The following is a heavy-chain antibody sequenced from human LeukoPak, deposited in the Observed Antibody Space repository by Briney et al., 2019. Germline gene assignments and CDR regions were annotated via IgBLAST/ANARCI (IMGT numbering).Heavy chain of an antibody. V-gene: IGHV4-39*06. Sequence: SETLSLTCTVSGGSISSGGYYWSWIRQPPGKGLEWIGEINHSGSTNYNPSLKSRVTISVDTSKNQFALKLSSVTAADTAVYYCAREQPNYGMDVWGQGTTVTVSS. CDR2: INHSGST. J-gene: IGHJ6*02. CDR3: AREQPNYGMDV. CDR1: GGSISSGGYY. D-gene: IGHD5-18*01.